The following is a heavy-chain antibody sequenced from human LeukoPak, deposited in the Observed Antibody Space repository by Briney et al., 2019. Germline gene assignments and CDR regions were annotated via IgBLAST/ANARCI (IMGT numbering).Heavy chain of an antibody. V-gene: IGHV3-21*04. D-gene: IGHD6-19*01. Sequence: GGSLRLSCAASGFTFSSYSMNWVRQAPGKGLEWVSSISSSSSYIYYADSVKGRFTISRDNSKNTLYLQMNSLRAEDTAVYYYARIIAVHYYFDYWGQGTLVTVSS. CDR3: ARIIAVHYYFDY. CDR1: GFTFSSYS. CDR2: ISSSSSYI. J-gene: IGHJ4*02.